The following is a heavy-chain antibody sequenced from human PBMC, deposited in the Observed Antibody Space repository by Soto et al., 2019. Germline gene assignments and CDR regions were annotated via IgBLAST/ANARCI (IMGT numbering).Heavy chain of an antibody. CDR3: ARGGHIAVVTASFDY. Sequence: QVQLVQSGAEVRKPGASVKVSCKPSGYTFNTYYLHWMRQAPGQALEWMGVINPSGGGTTYAQKFLGRVTVTRDTSTTTVFMELSSLRSDDTAVYYCARGGHIAVVTASFDYWGQGTLVTVSS. J-gene: IGHJ4*02. V-gene: IGHV1-46*02. CDR1: GYTFNTYY. CDR2: INPSGGGT. D-gene: IGHD2-21*02.